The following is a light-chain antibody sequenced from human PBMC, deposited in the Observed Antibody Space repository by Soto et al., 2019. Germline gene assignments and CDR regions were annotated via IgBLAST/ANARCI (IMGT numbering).Light chain of an antibody. CDR1: HSVSSR. J-gene: IGKJ4*01. CDR2: GAS. CDR3: QHYTNWPLT. V-gene: IGKV3-15*01. Sequence: EIVMTQSPATLSVSPGERATLSCRASHSVSSRLAWYQQKPGQAPRLLIYGASTRATGLPARFSGSGSGTKFTLTISSLHSEDSAVYYCQHYTNWPLTFGGGTKVDIK.